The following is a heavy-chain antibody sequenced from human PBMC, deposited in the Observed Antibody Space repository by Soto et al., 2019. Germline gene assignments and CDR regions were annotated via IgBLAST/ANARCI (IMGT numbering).Heavy chain of an antibody. CDR3: ARTIVVVVPDNFDH. CDR1: GFTIGDYW. Sequence: ESGGGLVQPGGSLRLSCAASGFTIGDYWMSWVRQAPGKGLEWVANIKQDGSEKYYVDSVKGRFTISRDSAKNSLYLQMNSLRGEDTAVYYCARTIVVVVPDNFDHWGQGTLVTVSS. D-gene: IGHD3-22*01. V-gene: IGHV3-7*01. J-gene: IGHJ4*02. CDR2: IKQDGSEK.